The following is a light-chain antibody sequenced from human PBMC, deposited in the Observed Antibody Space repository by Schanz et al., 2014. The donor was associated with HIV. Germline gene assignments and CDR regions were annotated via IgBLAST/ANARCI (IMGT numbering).Light chain of an antibody. Sequence: EIVLTQSPGTLSLSPGERATLSCRASQSVTINYIAWYQQKPGQAPRLLVYGASGRATGIPDRFSGSGSGTDFTLTISRLEPEDFAVYYCQQYGTSPMYTFGQGTKLEIK. CDR2: GAS. V-gene: IGKV3-20*01. CDR1: QSVTINY. J-gene: IGKJ2*01. CDR3: QQYGTSPMYT.